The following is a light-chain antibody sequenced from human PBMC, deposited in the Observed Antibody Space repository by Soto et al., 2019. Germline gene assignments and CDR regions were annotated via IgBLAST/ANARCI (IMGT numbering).Light chain of an antibody. CDR1: QSVSNNY. CDR3: QDYNIYSEA. J-gene: IGKJ1*01. CDR2: GAS. V-gene: IGKV3-20*01. Sequence: EIVLSHSLGTLSLSPGERATLSCRASQSVSNNYLAWYQQKPGQAPRLLIYGASNRATGIPDRFSGSGSGTEFTLTICSLQPDDFTTYYCQDYNIYSEAFAQVSKVDIK.